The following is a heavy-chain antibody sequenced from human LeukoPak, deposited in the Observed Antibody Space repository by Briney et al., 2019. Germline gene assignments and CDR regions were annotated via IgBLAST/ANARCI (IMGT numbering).Heavy chain of an antibody. CDR3: ARGTGSRYY. CDR2: TYSRSKWFN. Sequence: PSQTLSLTCAISGDSVSSKCASWNWIRQSPARGLEWLGRTYSRSKWFNDYAVYVKNRLTINPDTSQDQFSLHRASVTPDDTAVYYCARGTGSRYYWGQGTLVSVSS. CDR1: GDSVSSKCAS. V-gene: IGHV6-1*01. D-gene: IGHD1-26*01. J-gene: IGHJ4*02.